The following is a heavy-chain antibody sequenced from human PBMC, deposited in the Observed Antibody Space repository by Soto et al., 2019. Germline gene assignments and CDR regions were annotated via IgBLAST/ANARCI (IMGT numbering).Heavy chain of an antibody. CDR1: GGSISSGGYY. Sequence: QVQLQESGPGLVKPSQTLSLTCTVSGGSISSGGYYWSWIRQHPGKGLEWIGYIYYSGSTYYNPSLKSRVTISVDTSKNQFSLKLSSVTAADTAVYYCARGYCGGDCYPLPLLNWFDPWGQGTLVTVSS. CDR3: ARGYCGGDCYPLPLLNWFDP. CDR2: IYYSGST. V-gene: IGHV4-31*03. J-gene: IGHJ5*02. D-gene: IGHD2-21*02.